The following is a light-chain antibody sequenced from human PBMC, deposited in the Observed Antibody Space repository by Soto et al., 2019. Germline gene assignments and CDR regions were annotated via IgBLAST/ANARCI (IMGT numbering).Light chain of an antibody. J-gene: IGLJ1*01. V-gene: IGLV2-11*01. CDR3: CSSAGRNIRYV. CDR2: DVS. Sequence: QSALTQPRSVSGSPGQSVTISCTGTSNDVGGYDYVSWYQQHPGKAPKLMIYDVSKRPSGVPDRFSGSKSGDTASLTISGLQADDEADYDCCSSAGRNIRYVFGAGTKLTVL. CDR1: SNDVGGYDY.